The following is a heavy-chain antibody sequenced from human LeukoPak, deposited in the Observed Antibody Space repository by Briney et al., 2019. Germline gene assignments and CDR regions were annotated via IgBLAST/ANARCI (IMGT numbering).Heavy chain of an antibody. CDR2: VKYDGISE. Sequence: PGESLRLSCVASGFTFSSFGMHWVRQAPGKGLDWVAFVKYDGISEFYTDSVKGRFRISRDNSQSTVYLQMNSLKPEDTAVYYCARDNRHFVVVSGMTDHYMDVWGKGATVTISS. CDR1: GFTFSSFG. V-gene: IGHV3-30*02. D-gene: IGHD2-21*01. CDR3: ARDNRHFVVVSGMTDHYMDV. J-gene: IGHJ6*03.